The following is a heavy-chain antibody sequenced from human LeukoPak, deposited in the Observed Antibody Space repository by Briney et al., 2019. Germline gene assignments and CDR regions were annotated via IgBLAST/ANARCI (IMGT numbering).Heavy chain of an antibody. CDR3: ARDGVATNDY. CDR1: GFTFSDYY. Sequence: PGGSLRLSCAASGFTFSDYYMSWIRQAPGKGLEWVSYISSGSTIYYADSVKGRFTISRDNAKNSLYLQMNSLRAEDTAVYYCARDGVATNDYWGQGTLVTVSS. V-gene: IGHV3-11*04. D-gene: IGHD5-24*01. CDR2: ISSGSTI. J-gene: IGHJ4*02.